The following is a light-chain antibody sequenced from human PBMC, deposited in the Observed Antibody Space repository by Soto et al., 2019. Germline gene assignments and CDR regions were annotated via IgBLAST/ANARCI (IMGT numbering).Light chain of an antibody. Sequence: YELTQPPSVSVSPGQTARITCSGDALPKQYAYWYQQKPGQAPVLVIYKDSERPSGIPERFSGSSSGTTVTLTISGVQAEDEADYYCQSADSSGTHVVFGGGTKLTVL. CDR2: KDS. J-gene: IGLJ2*01. CDR1: ALPKQY. V-gene: IGLV3-25*03. CDR3: QSADSSGTHVV.